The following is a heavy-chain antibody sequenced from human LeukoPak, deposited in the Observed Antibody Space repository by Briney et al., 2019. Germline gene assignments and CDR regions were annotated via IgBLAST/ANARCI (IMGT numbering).Heavy chain of an antibody. CDR1: GYTFTGYY. D-gene: IGHD3-3*01. CDR3: ARVGVVIIRRAYYFDY. J-gene: IGHJ4*02. Sequence: ASVKVSCKASGYTFTGYYMHWVRQAPGQGLEWMGWINPNSGGTNYAQKFQGRVTMTRDTSISTAYMELSRLRSDDTAVYYYARVGVVIIRRAYYFDYWGQGTLVTVSS. CDR2: INPNSGGT. V-gene: IGHV1-2*02.